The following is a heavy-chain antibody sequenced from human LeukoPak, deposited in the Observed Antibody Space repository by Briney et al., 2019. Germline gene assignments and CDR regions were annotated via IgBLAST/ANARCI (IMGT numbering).Heavy chain of an antibody. Sequence: PGGSLRLSCAASGFTFSSYAMTWVRQAPGKGLLWVSRVNLDGSSTTYADSVKGRFTISRDNAKNTLYLQMNNLRAEDTAIYYCARGRESSGYDFDLWGQGTLVTVSS. D-gene: IGHD5-12*01. J-gene: IGHJ4*02. CDR1: GFTFSSYA. CDR3: ARGRESSGYDFDL. V-gene: IGHV3-74*01. CDR2: VNLDGSST.